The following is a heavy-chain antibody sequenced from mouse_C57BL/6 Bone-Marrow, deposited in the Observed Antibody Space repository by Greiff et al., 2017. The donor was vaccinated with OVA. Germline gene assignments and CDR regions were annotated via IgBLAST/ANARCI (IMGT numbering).Heavy chain of an antibody. CDR3: ARSGYSNYGFAY. J-gene: IGHJ3*01. V-gene: IGHV1-81*01. CDR1: GYTFTSYG. D-gene: IGHD2-5*01. CDR2: IYPRSGNT. Sequence: QVQLKQSGAELARPGASVKLSCKASGYTFTSYGISWVKQRTGQGLEWIGEIYPRSGNTYYNKKFKGKATLTADKSSSTAYMELRSLTSEDSAVYFCARSGYSNYGFAYWGQGTLVTVSA.